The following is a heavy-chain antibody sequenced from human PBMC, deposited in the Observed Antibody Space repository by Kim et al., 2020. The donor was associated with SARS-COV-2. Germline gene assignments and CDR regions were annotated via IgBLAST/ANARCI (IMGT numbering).Heavy chain of an antibody. J-gene: IGHJ6*02. V-gene: IGHV3-48*03. CDR2: ISSSGSTI. D-gene: IGHD6-6*01. Sequence: GGSLRLSCAASGFTFSSYEMNWVRQAPGKGLEWVSYISSSGSTIYYADSVKGRFTISRDNAKNSLYLQMNSLRAEDTTVYYCARSTWGSSSNYYYYYCMDVWGQGTTVTVSS. CDR1: GFTFSSYE. CDR3: ARSTWGSSSNYYYYYCMDV.